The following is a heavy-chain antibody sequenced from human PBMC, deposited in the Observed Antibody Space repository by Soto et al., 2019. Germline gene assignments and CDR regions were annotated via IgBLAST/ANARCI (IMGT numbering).Heavy chain of an antibody. CDR3: AHNFRLPFIAAAGLYYYYGMDV. CDR1: GFSLSTSGVG. V-gene: IGHV2-5*01. D-gene: IGHD6-13*01. CDR2: IYWNDDK. Sequence: SGPTLVNPTQTLTLTCTFSGFSLSTSGVGVGWIRQPPGKALEWLALIYWNDDKRYSPSLKSRLTITKDTSKNQVVLTMTNMDPVDTATYYCAHNFRLPFIAAAGLYYYYGMDVWGQGTTVTVSS. J-gene: IGHJ6*02.